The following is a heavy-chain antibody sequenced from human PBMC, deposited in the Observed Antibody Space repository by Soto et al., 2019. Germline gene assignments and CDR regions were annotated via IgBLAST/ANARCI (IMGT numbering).Heavy chain of an antibody. CDR2: INQDGGVK. J-gene: IGHJ4*02. V-gene: IGHV3-7*05. CDR1: GFTLSNYF. D-gene: IGHD1-26*01. CDR3: AAGAGWVQGY. Sequence: EVQLVESGGGLVQPGGSLRLSCSASGFTLSNYFMAWVRQAPGKGLEWVPNINQDGGVKHYVDSGRGRFTTSRDNAKKSLHLEINSRRVGVTAVYFCAAGAGWVQGYWGQGTLVTVSS.